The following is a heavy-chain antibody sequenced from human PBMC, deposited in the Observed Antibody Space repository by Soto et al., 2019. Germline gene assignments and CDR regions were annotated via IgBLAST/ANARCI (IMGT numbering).Heavy chain of an antibody. CDR2: IYYSGST. V-gene: IGHV4-31*03. D-gene: IGHD5-18*01. Sequence: SETLSLTCTVSGGSISSDGYYWSWIRQHPGKGLEWIGYIYYSGSTYYNPSLKSRVTISVDTSKNQFSLKLSSVTVADTAVYYCARDLRGYGTVDYWGQGTLVTVSS. CDR1: GGSISSDGYY. CDR3: ARDLRGYGTVDY. J-gene: IGHJ4*02.